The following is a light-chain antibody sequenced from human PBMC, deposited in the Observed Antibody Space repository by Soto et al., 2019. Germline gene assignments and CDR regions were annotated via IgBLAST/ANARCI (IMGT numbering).Light chain of an antibody. V-gene: IGKV3-20*01. CDR2: GAS. J-gene: IGKJ1*01. CDR3: QQYGSSPRT. Sequence: EIVLTQSPGTLSLSPGERATLSCRASQSFSSSYLAWYQRKPGQAPRLLIYGASNRATGIPDRFSGSGSGTDFTLTISRLEPEDFAVYYCQQYGSSPRTFGQGTKVEIK. CDR1: QSFSSSY.